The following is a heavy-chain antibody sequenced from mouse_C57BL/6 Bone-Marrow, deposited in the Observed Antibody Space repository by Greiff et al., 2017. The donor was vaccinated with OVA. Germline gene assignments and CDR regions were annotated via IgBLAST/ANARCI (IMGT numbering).Heavy chain of an antibody. Sequence: QVQLQQPGAELVKPGASVKLSSKASGYTFTSYWITWVKQRPGQGLEWIGDIYPGSGSTNYNEKFKSKATLTVDTSSSTAYMQLSSLTSEDSAVYYCARSEDYYGSSYDWYFDVWGTGTTVTVSS. CDR2: IYPGSGST. J-gene: IGHJ1*03. CDR1: GYTFTSYW. D-gene: IGHD1-1*01. CDR3: ARSEDYYGSSYDWYFDV. V-gene: IGHV1-55*01.